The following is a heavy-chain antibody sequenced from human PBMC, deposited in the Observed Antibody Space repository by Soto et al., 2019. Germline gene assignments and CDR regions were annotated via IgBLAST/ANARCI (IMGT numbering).Heavy chain of an antibody. CDR1: GVSISSHDW. Sequence: QVQLQESGPGLVKPSGTLSLTCAISGVSISSHDWWTWVGQPPGKGLEWIGESHQSGNTNYNSSLESRVTISVDKSKNQFSLKLTSVTVADTAVYYCATRVSSRFYWGQGTLVTVSS. CDR3: ATRVSSRFY. V-gene: IGHV4-4*02. D-gene: IGHD6-13*01. J-gene: IGHJ4*02. CDR2: SHQSGNT.